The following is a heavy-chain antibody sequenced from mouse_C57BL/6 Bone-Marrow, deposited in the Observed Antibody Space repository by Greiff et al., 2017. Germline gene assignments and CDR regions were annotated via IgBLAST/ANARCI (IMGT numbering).Heavy chain of an antibody. CDR1: YFAFMASA. CDR2: FTMYSDAT. CDR3: AGPPPDSSGYALKAY. Sequence: LQQSGAELVRPGSSVKLSCKDSYFAFMASAMHWVKQRPGHGLEWIGSFTMYSDATEYSENFKGKATLTANTSSSTAYMERSSLTSEDSAVYDCAGPPPDSSGYALKAYWGQGTLVTVSA. D-gene: IGHD3-2*02. V-gene: IGHV1-49*01. J-gene: IGHJ3*01.